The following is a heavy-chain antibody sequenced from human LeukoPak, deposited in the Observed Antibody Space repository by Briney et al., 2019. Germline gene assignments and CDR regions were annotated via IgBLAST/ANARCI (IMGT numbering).Heavy chain of an antibody. D-gene: IGHD3-10*01. Sequence: GRSLRLSCAVSGFTFDDYAMHWVRQVPGKGLEWVAGISWNSDTRGYVDSVKGRFTISRDNSKNTLYLEVISLTAEDTAVYYCAKDDAWLRFGEWSQGTLVTVSS. J-gene: IGHJ4*02. V-gene: IGHV3-9*01. CDR2: ISWNSDTR. CDR3: AKDDAWLRFGE. CDR1: GFTFDDYA.